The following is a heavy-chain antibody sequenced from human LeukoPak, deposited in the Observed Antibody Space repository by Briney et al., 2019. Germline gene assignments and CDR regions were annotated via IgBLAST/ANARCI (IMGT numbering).Heavy chain of an antibody. V-gene: IGHV6-1*01. CDR2: TYYRSKWYN. Sequence: SQTLSLTCAISGDSVSSKSAAWNWIRQSPSGGLEWLGRTYYRSKWYNEYAVSVKSRISINPDASKNQFSLQPNSVTPEDTAVYYCARQSNTYSRIEYYCGMDVWGQGTTVTVSS. J-gene: IGHJ6*02. D-gene: IGHD6-13*01. CDR3: ARQSNTYSRIEYYCGMDV. CDR1: GDSVSSKSAA.